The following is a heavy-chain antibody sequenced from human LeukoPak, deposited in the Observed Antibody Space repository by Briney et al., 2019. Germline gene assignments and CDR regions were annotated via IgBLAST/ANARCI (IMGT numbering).Heavy chain of an antibody. V-gene: IGHV4-39*01. CDR2: IYYSGST. CDR1: GGSISSSSYY. Sequence: PSETLSLTCTVSGGSISSSSYYWGWIRQPPGKGLEWIGSIYYSGSTHYNPSLKSRVTISVDTSKNQFSLKLSSVTAADTAVYYCARRLYDILTGYSHAFDYWGQGTLVTVPS. D-gene: IGHD3-9*01. CDR3: ARRLYDILTGYSHAFDY. J-gene: IGHJ4*02.